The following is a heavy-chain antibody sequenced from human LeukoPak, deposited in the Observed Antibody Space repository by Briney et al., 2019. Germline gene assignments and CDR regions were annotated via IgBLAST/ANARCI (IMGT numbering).Heavy chain of an antibody. V-gene: IGHV4-59*01. J-gene: IGHJ4*02. D-gene: IGHD2-21*02. Sequence: SETLSLTCTVSGGSISSYYWSWIRQPPGKGLEWIGCIYYSGSTNYNPSLKSRVTISVDTSKNQFSLKLSSVTAADTAVYYCARTASFCKRFDYWGQGTLVTVSS. CDR1: GGSISSYY. CDR2: IYYSGST. CDR3: ARTASFCKRFDY.